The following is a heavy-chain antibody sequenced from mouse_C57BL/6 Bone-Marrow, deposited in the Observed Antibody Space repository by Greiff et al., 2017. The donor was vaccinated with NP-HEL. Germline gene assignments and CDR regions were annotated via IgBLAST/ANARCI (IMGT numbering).Heavy chain of an antibody. Sequence: EVQLQQSGPVLVKPGASVKMSCKASGYTFTDYYMNWVKQSHGKSLEWIGVINPYNGGTSYNQNFKGKATLTVDKSSSTAYMELNSLTSEDSAVYYCARYGSSPFAYWGQGTLVTVSA. CDR1: GYTFTDYY. V-gene: IGHV1-19*01. CDR3: ARYGSSPFAY. D-gene: IGHD1-1*01. J-gene: IGHJ3*01. CDR2: INPYNGGT.